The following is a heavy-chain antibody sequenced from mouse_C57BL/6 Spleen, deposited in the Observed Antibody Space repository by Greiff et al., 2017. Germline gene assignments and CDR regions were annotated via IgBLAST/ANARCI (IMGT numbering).Heavy chain of an antibody. CDR2: IDPSDSYT. CDR1: GYTFTSYW. CDR3: ARGGITTVVCDY. D-gene: IGHD1-1*01. J-gene: IGHJ2*01. V-gene: IGHV1-50*01. Sequence: VQLQQPGAELVKPGASVKLSCKASGYTFTSYWMQWVKRRPGQGLEWIGEIDPSDSYTNYNQKFKGKATLTVDTSSSTAYMQLSSLTSEDSAVYYCARGGITTVVCDYWGQGTTLTVSS.